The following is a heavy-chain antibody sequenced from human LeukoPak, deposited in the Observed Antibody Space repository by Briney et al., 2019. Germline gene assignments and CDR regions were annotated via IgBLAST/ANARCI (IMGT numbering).Heavy chain of an antibody. CDR2: IIPIFGIA. D-gene: IGHD1-26*01. V-gene: IGHV1-69*04. J-gene: IGHJ4*02. CDR1: GGTFSSYA. Sequence: SVKVSCKASGGTFSSYAISWVRRAPGQGLEWMGRIIPIFGIANYAQKFQGRVTITADKSTSTAYMELSSLRSEDTAVYYCATPVRGELPMNYWGQETLVTVSS. CDR3: ATPVRGELPMNY.